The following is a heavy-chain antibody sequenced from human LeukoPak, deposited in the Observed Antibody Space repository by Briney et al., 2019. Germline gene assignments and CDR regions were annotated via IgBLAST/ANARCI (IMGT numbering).Heavy chain of an antibody. CDR1: GFTVSSNY. V-gene: IGHV3-53*01. J-gene: IGHJ4*02. D-gene: IGHD4-23*01. CDR2: IYSGGST. CDR3: ARGLYGGNSAIDY. Sequence: GGSLRLFCAASGFTVSSNYMSWVRQAPGKGLEWVSVIYSGGSTYYADSVKGRFTISRDNSKNTLYLQMNSLRAEDTAVYYCARGLYGGNSAIDYWGQGTLVTVSS.